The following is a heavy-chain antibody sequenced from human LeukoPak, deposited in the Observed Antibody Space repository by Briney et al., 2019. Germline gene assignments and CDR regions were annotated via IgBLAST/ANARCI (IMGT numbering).Heavy chain of an antibody. Sequence: SETLSLTCTVSGYSISSGYYWGWIRQPPGKGLEWIGEINHSGSTNYNPSLKSRVTISVDTSKNQFSLKLSSVTAADTAVYYCARVKYSSSWYGWFDPWGQGTLVTVSS. CDR2: INHSGST. CDR3: ARVKYSSSWYGWFDP. D-gene: IGHD6-13*01. V-gene: IGHV4-38-2*02. CDR1: GYSISSGYY. J-gene: IGHJ5*02.